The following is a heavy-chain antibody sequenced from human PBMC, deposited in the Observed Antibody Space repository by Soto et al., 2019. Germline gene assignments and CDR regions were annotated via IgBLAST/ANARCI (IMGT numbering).Heavy chain of an antibody. D-gene: IGHD3-10*01. J-gene: IGHJ4*02. CDR3: AKRGVDTFGLSY. V-gene: IGHV3-74*01. CDR1: GCTFSSFW. Sequence: EVQLGESGGGLVQPGGSLRLSCAVSGCTFSSFWMHWVRQAPGEGLVWVSRINTDGSSTSYADSVKGRFTISRDNARNTLYLQMNSLRVEDTAMYYCAKRGVDTFGLSYWGQGTLVTVSS. CDR2: INTDGSST.